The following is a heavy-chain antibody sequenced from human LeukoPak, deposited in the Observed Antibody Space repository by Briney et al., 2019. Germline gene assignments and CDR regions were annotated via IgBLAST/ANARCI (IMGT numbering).Heavy chain of an antibody. V-gene: IGHV3-66*01. Sequence: PGGSLRLSCAASGFTFSSYSMNWVRQAPGKGLEWVSVIYSGGSTYYADSVKGRFTISRDNSKNTLYLQMNSLRAEDTAVYYCAGESYYDILTGDSGRDAFDIWGQGTMVTVSS. CDR1: GFTFSSYS. J-gene: IGHJ3*02. D-gene: IGHD3-9*01. CDR3: AGESYYDILTGDSGRDAFDI. CDR2: IYSGGST.